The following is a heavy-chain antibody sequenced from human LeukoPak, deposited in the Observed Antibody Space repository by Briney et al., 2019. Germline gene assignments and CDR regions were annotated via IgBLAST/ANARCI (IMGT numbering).Heavy chain of an antibody. V-gene: IGHV1-46*01. J-gene: IGHJ6*03. CDR2: INPSGGST. CDR1: GYTFTSYY. CDR3: AGXXXXGXXXFXXGXGKDYYMDV. D-gene: IGHD1-1*01. Sequence: AXVKVSXXASGYTFTSYYMHWVRQAPGQGLEWMGIINPSGGSTSYAQKFQGRVTMTRDMSTSTAYMELSSLRYEDTAVYYCAGXXXXGXXXFXXGXGKDYYMDVWGKGTTVTVSS.